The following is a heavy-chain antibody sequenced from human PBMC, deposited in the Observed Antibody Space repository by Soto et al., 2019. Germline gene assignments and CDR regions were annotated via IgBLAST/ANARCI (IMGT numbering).Heavy chain of an antibody. J-gene: IGHJ4*02. CDR3: AHRVLRTVFGLVTTTAIYFDF. D-gene: IGHD3-3*01. Sequence: QITLNESGPTQVKPRQTLTLTCTFSGFSLTTSGVGVGWIRQSPGKAPEGLALIYWDDDKRYSPSLKSRLTIPTDTSKNQVVLTMADLDPADTATYYCAHRVLRTVFGLVTTTAIYFDFWGQGTPVAVSS. CDR1: GFSLTTSGVG. V-gene: IGHV2-5*02. CDR2: IYWDDDK.